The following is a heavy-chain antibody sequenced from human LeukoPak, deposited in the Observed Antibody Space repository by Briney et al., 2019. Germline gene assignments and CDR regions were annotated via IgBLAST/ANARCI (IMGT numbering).Heavy chain of an antibody. J-gene: IGHJ5*02. CDR1: GFTFSSST. CDR2: IVVSSGNT. CDR3: AADLPGGAMFDP. D-gene: IGHD3-16*01. V-gene: IGHV1-58*02. Sequence: TSVKVSCKASGFTFSSSTIQWVRQVRGQRLEWMGWIVVSSGNTNYAQNFQERVTITRDMSTSTAYMEVSSLRSEDTAGYYCAADLPGGAMFDPWGQGTLVTVSS.